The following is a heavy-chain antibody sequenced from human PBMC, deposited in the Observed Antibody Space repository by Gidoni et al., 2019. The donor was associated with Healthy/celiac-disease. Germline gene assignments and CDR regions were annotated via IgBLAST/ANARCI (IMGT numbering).Heavy chain of an antibody. CDR3: TTDLQGYYDCWSDDAFDI. CDR1: GFTFSNAW. D-gene: IGHD3-3*01. J-gene: IGHJ3*02. V-gene: IGHV3-15*01. Sequence: EVQLVESVGGLVKPGVSLRLSCAASGFTFSNAWMSWVRQFPGKGLAWVGRIKSKTDGGTTDYAAPVKGRFTISRDDSKNTLYLQMNSLKTEDTAVYYCTTDLQGYYDCWSDDAFDIWGQGTMVTVSS. CDR2: IKSKTDGGTT.